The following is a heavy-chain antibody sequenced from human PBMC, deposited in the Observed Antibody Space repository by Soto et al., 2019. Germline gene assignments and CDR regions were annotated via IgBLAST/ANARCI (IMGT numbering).Heavy chain of an antibody. D-gene: IGHD3-22*01. J-gene: IGHJ4*02. Sequence: SVKGSCKASGYTFTSYGISWVRQAPGQGLEWMGWISAYNGNTNYAQKLQGRVTMTTDTSTSTAYMELRSLRSDDTAVYYCARDSPPRYYDSSGYYFDYWGQGTLVTVSS. V-gene: IGHV1-18*01. CDR3: ARDSPPRYYDSSGYYFDY. CDR2: ISAYNGNT. CDR1: GYTFTSYG.